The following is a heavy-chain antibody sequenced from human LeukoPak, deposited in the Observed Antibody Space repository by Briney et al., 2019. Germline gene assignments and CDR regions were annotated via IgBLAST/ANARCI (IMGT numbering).Heavy chain of an antibody. CDR3: ATHYCSSTSCSFYYYMDV. Sequence: SETLFLTCTVSGASISSYYWSWIRQPPGKGLEWIGYIYTSGSTNYNPSLKSRVTISVDTSKNQFSLNLSSVTAADTAVYYCATHYCSSTSCSFYYYMDVWGKGTTVTVSS. CDR1: GASISSYY. V-gene: IGHV4-4*09. J-gene: IGHJ6*03. CDR2: IYTSGST. D-gene: IGHD2-2*01.